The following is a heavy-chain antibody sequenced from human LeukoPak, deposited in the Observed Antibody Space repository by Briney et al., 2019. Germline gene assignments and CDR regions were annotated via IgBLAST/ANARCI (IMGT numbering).Heavy chain of an antibody. CDR3: APLPYSSGPNWFDP. Sequence: PGGSLRLSCAASGFTFSSYSMNWVRQAPGKEREGVSSISSCSSYIYYADSVKGRYTISRDNDKNSLYLQMNSLKAEDTAVYYCAPLPYSSGPNWFDPWGQGTLVTVSS. CDR1: GFTFSSYS. J-gene: IGHJ5*02. D-gene: IGHD6-19*01. CDR2: ISSCSSYI. V-gene: IGHV3-21*01.